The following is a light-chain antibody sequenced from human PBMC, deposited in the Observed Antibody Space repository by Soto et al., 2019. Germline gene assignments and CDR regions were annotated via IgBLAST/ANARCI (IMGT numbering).Light chain of an antibody. CDR2: DDN. J-gene: IGLJ1*01. V-gene: IGLV1-51*01. Sequence: QSVLTQPPSVSAAPGQKVTISCSGSSSNIGGNSVSWYQQLPGTAPKLLIYDDNKRPSGIPDRFSGSKSGTSATLGITGFQTGDEADYYCGSWDSSLSDYVFGTETKVTVL. CDR3: GSWDSSLSDYV. CDR1: SSNIGGNS.